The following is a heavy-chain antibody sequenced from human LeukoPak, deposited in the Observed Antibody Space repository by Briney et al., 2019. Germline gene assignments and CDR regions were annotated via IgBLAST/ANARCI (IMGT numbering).Heavy chain of an antibody. CDR1: GGSLSSYY. CDR3: AREVGSSAYYAYFDY. Sequence: SETLSLTCTVSGGSLSSYYWSWIRQPPGKGLEWIGYIHYTGSTNYNPSLKSRVTISVDTSKNQFSLRLSSVTAADTAVYYCAREVGSSAYYAYFDYWGQGTLVTVSS. V-gene: IGHV4-59*01. CDR2: IHYTGST. J-gene: IGHJ4*02. D-gene: IGHD3-22*01.